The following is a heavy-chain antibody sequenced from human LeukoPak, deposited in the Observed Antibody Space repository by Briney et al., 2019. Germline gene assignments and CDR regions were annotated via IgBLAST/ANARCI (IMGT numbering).Heavy chain of an antibody. V-gene: IGHV3-21*01. Sequence: GGSLRLSCAASGFTFSSYAMSWVRQAPGKGLEWVSSISSSSSYIYYADSVKGRFTISRDNAKNSLYLQMNSLRAEDTAVYYCARDPDCSSTSCRALNWFDPWGQGTLVTVSS. CDR3: ARDPDCSSTSCRALNWFDP. CDR1: GFTFSSYA. CDR2: ISSSSSYI. J-gene: IGHJ5*02. D-gene: IGHD2-2*01.